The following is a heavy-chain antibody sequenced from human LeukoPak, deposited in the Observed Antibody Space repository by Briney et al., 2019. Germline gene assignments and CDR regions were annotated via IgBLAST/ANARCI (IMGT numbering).Heavy chain of an antibody. CDR1: GGSISSGDYY. J-gene: IGHJ1*01. V-gene: IGHV4-30-4*01. Sequence: SQTLSLTCTVSGGSISSGDYYWSWIRQPPGKGLEWIGYIYYSGSTYYNPSLKGRVTISVDTSKNQFSLKLSPVTAADTAVYYCAAADAAEYFQHWGQGTLVTVSS. CDR2: IYYSGST. CDR3: AAADAAEYFQH. D-gene: IGHD2-15*01.